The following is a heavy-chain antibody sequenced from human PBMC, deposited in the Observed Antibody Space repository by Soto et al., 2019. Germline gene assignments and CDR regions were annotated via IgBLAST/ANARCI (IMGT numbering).Heavy chain of an antibody. CDR3: AREAAVMAAAGPDY. CDR1: GYTFSTYG. Sequence: EASVKVSCKASGYTFSTYGISWVRQAPGQGLEWMGWISAYNGDTETNYAQKFQGRVTMTTDASTSAAYMELRNLRSDDTAVYYCAREAAVMAAAGPDYWG. V-gene: IGHV1-18*01. D-gene: IGHD6-13*01. CDR2: ISAYNGDTET. J-gene: IGHJ4*01.